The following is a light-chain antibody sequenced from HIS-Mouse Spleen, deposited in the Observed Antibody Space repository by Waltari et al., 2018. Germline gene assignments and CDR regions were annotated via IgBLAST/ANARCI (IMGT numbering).Light chain of an antibody. J-gene: IGLJ2*01. CDR2: EVS. CDR3: SSYAGSNNYVV. CDR1: SSHVGGYNY. V-gene: IGLV2-8*01. Sequence: QSALTQPPSASGSPGQSVTISCTGPSSHVGGYNYVPWYQQHPGKAPKLMIYEVSKRPSGVPDRFSGSKSGNTASLTVSGLQAEDEADYYCSSYAGSNNYVVFGGGTKLTVL.